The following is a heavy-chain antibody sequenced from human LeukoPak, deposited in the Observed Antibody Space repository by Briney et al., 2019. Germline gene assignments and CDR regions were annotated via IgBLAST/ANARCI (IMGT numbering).Heavy chain of an antibody. Sequence: SQTLSLTCAISGDSVSDKSAAWNWIRQSPSRGLEWLGRTYYRSKWYNDYAVSVKSRITIKPDTSKNQFSLQLNSVTPEDTAVYYCARTGYSINWVDYWGQETLVTVSS. CDR3: ARTGYSINWVDY. J-gene: IGHJ4*02. V-gene: IGHV6-1*01. D-gene: IGHD6-13*01. CDR2: TYYRSKWYN. CDR1: GDSVSDKSAA.